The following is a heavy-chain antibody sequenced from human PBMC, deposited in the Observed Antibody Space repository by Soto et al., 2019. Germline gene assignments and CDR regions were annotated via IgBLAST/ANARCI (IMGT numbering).Heavy chain of an antibody. CDR2: IWADGSRQ. CDR1: GFAFSTYA. J-gene: IGHJ4*02. Sequence: QVQLVESGGGVIQPGKSLRLSCSASGFAFSTYAMHWVRQAPGKGLEWVAVIWADGSRQFYADSVKGRFTVSRDNSQNTLFLQMNSLRVDDTALYYCVGGIDYWGLGDYWGQGTLVTVSS. V-gene: IGHV3-33*08. D-gene: IGHD3-10*01. CDR3: VGGIDYWGLGDY.